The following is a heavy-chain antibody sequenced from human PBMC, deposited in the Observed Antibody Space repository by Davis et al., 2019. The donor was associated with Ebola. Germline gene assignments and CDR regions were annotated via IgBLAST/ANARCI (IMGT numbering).Heavy chain of an antibody. CDR1: GGSISSHY. CDR2: IYYSGST. Sequence: PGGSLRLSCTVSGGSISSHYWSWIRQPPGKGLEWIGYIYYSGSTNYNPSLKSRVTISVDTSKNQFSLKLSSVTAADTAVYYCARDRIAAAGPFDYWGQGTLVTVSS. D-gene: IGHD6-13*01. J-gene: IGHJ4*02. CDR3: ARDRIAAAGPFDY. V-gene: IGHV4-59*11.